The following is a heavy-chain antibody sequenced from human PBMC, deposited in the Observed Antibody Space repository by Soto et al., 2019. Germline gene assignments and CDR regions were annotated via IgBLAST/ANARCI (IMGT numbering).Heavy chain of an antibody. CDR1: GFTFSSYS. D-gene: IGHD3-16*01. CDR3: ARARGWVQGYYYYGMDV. J-gene: IGHJ6*02. V-gene: IGHV3-21*01. Sequence: EVQLVESGGGLVKPGGSLRLSCAASGFTFSSYSMNWVRQAPGKGLEWVSSISSSSSYIYYADSVKGRFTISRDNAKNSLYLQMNSLRAEDTAVYYCARARGWVQGYYYYGMDVWGQGTTVTVSS. CDR2: ISSSSSYI.